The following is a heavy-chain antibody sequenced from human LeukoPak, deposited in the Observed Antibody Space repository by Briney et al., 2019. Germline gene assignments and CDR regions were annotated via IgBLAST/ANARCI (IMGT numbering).Heavy chain of an antibody. CDR3: AKRGGDCGGDCYSFTDWYFDL. D-gene: IGHD2-21*02. CDR2: ISYDGSNK. V-gene: IGHV3-30*18. CDR1: GFTFSSYG. Sequence: GGSLRLSCAASGFTFSSYGMHWVRQAPGKGLEWVAVISYDGSNKYYADSVKGRFTISRDNSKNTLYLHMNSLRDEDTAVYYCAKRGGDCGGDCYSFTDWYFDLWGRGTLVTVSS. J-gene: IGHJ2*01.